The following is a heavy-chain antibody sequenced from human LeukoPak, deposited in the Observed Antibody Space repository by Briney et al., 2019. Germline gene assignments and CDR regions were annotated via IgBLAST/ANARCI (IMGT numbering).Heavy chain of an antibody. CDR2: ISAYNGNT. V-gene: IGHV1-18*01. D-gene: IGHD6-6*01. J-gene: IGHJ4*02. Sequence: ASVKVSCKASGYTFTSYGISWVRQAPGQGLEWMGWISAYNGNTNYAQKLQGRVTMTTDTSTSTAYMELRSLRSDDTAVYYCARDRKAYSSSSPFSSFWGQGTPVTVSS. CDR3: ARDRKAYSSSSPFSSF. CDR1: GYTFTSYG.